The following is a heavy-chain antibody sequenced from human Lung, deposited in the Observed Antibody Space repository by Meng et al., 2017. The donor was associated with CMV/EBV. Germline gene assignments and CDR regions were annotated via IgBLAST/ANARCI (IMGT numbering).Heavy chain of an antibody. CDR3: AKDIGGSAGYGVDV. CDR1: GFTFDDYA. J-gene: IGHJ6*02. V-gene: IGHV3-9*01. Sequence: SLKISCAASGFTFDDYAMHWVRQAPGKGLEWVSGISWNSGSIGYADSVKGRFTISRDNAKNSLYLQMNSLRAEDTALYYCAKDIGGSAGYGVDVWGQGTTVTVSS. CDR2: ISWNSGSI.